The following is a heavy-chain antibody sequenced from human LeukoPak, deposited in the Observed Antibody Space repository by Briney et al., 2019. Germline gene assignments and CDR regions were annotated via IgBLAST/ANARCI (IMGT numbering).Heavy chain of an antibody. Sequence: VASVNVSCKASGYTFTGYYMHWVRQAPGQGLEWMGWINPNSGGTNYAQKFQGRVTMTRDTSISTAYMGLSRLKSDDTAVYYCARDICSVSRSTSCLTLNWFDPWGQGTLVTVSS. V-gene: IGHV1-2*02. CDR1: GYTFTGYY. D-gene: IGHD2-2*01. J-gene: IGHJ5*02. CDR3: ARDICSVSRSTSCLTLNWFDP. CDR2: INPNSGGT.